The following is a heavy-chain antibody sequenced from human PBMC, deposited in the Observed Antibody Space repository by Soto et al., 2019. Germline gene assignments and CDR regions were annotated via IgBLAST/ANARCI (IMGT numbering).Heavy chain of an antibody. CDR3: ARDQRRIQLWLDY. D-gene: IGHD5-18*01. Sequence: GGSLRLSCAASGFTFSSYGMHWVRQAPGKGLEWVAVIWYDGSNKYYADSVKGRFTISRDNSKNTLYLQMNSLRAEDTAVYYCARDQRRIQLWLDYWGQGTLVTVSS. CDR2: IWYDGSNK. CDR1: GFTFSSYG. J-gene: IGHJ4*02. V-gene: IGHV3-33*01.